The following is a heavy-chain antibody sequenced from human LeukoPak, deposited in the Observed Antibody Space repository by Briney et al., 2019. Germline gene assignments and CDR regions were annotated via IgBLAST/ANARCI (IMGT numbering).Heavy chain of an antibody. V-gene: IGHV3-48*04. D-gene: IGHD1-26*01. CDR2: ISSSSSTI. J-gene: IGHJ4*02. CDR3: ARDRGVVGATTFPDY. CDR1: GITFSSYS. Sequence: GGSLRLSCAASGITFSSYSMNWVRQAPGKGLEWVSYISSSSSTIYYADSVKGRFTISRDNAKNSLYLQMNSLRAEDTAVYYCARDRGVVGATTFPDYWGQGTLVTVSS.